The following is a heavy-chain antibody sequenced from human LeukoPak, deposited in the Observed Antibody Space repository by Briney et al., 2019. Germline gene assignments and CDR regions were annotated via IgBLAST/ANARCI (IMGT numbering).Heavy chain of an antibody. Sequence: ASVKVSFKASGYTFTSYGISWVRQAPGQGLEWMGWISAYNGNTNNAQKLQGRVTMTTDTSTSTAYMELRSLRSDDTAVYYCARDQGYVLRYFDWLGLGAFDIWGQGTMVTVSS. CDR1: GYTFTSYG. CDR2: ISAYNGNT. CDR3: ARDQGYVLRYFDWLGLGAFDI. V-gene: IGHV1-18*01. D-gene: IGHD3-9*01. J-gene: IGHJ3*02.